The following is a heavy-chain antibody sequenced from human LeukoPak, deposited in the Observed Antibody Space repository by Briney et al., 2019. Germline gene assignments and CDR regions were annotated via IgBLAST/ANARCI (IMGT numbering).Heavy chain of an antibody. CDR1: GFTLSSLA. J-gene: IGHJ4*02. CDR2: ISWNSGSI. CDR3: AKDSSGYGSGSYIYDY. V-gene: IGHV3-9*01. D-gene: IGHD3-10*01. Sequence: GGSLRLSCAASGFTLSSLAMHWVRQAPGKGLEWVSGISWNSGSIGYADSVRGRFTISRDNAKNSLYLQMNSLRAEDTALYYCAKDSSGYGSGSYIYDYWGQGTLVTVSS.